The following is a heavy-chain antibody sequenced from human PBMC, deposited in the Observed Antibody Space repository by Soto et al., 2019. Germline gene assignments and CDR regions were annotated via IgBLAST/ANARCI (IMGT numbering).Heavy chain of an antibody. V-gene: IGHV4-34*01. CDR3: ARGRTIFGVVNYYYYYMDV. Sequence: SETLSLTCAVYGGSFSGYYWSWIRQPPGKGLEWIGEINHSGSTNYNPSLKSRVTISVDTSKNQFSLKLSSVTAADTAVYYCARGRTIFGVVNYYYYYMDVWGKGTTVTVSS. CDR2: INHSGST. J-gene: IGHJ6*03. CDR1: GGSFSGYY. D-gene: IGHD3-3*01.